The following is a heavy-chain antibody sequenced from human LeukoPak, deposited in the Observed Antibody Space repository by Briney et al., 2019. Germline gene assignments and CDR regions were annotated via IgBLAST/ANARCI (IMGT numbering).Heavy chain of an antibody. Sequence: PGGSLRLSCAASGFTFSSYSMNWVRQAPGKGLEWVSYISSSSSTIYYADSVKGRVTISRDNAKNSLYLQMNSLRDEDTAVYYCARKRYGIQLWSDYWGQGTMVTVST. V-gene: IGHV3-48*02. CDR3: ARKRYGIQLWSDY. J-gene: IGHJ4*02. CDR1: GFTFSSYS. CDR2: ISSSSSTI. D-gene: IGHD5-18*01.